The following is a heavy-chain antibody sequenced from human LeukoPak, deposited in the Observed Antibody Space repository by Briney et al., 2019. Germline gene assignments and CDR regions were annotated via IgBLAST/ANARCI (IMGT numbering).Heavy chain of an antibody. CDR2: IRYDGSNK. V-gene: IGHV3-30*02. Sequence: GGSLRLSCAAFGFTFSSYGMHWVRQAPGKGLEWVAFIRYDGSNKYYADSVKGRFTISRDNSKNTLYLQMNSLRAEDTALYYCARAVYGSGSYINYYFYYMDVWGKGTTVTVSS. CDR3: ARAVYGSGSYINYYFYYMDV. J-gene: IGHJ6*03. CDR1: GFTFSSYG. D-gene: IGHD3-10*01.